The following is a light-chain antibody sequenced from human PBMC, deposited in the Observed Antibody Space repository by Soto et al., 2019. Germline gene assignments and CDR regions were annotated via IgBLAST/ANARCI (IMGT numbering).Light chain of an antibody. CDR1: QSINFY. CDR3: QQSYRSPYT. J-gene: IGKJ2*01. V-gene: IGKV1-39*01. CDR2: AAS. Sequence: IQMTQSPSSLSASVGDRVPVTCRASQSINFYLNWYQQNTGKAPTLLIYAASNLQSMVPSRFGGGVSRTDFTLTISSLQDEDFATYYSQQSYRSPYTFGQGTKLEIK.